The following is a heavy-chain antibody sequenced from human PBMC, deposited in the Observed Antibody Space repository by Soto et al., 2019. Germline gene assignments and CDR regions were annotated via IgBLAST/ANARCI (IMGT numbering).Heavy chain of an antibody. Sequence: QVQLVQSGPEVTMPGASVKVSCKTSGYTFTAYGLAWLRQAPGQRPEWLGWVGTANANTNYAEKFQGWVTMTSDRSTATTYMELRSPRSDDTAVYYCARELNTDPTAYYSFAYWGQGTLVTVSS. V-gene: IGHV1-18*01. J-gene: IGHJ4*02. CDR2: VGTANANT. D-gene: IGHD3-9*01. CDR1: GYTFTAYG. CDR3: ARELNTDPTAYYSFAY.